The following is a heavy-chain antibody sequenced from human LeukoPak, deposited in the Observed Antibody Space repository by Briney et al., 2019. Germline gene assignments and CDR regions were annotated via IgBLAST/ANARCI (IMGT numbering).Heavy chain of an antibody. CDR1: GDSVSSNSAA. D-gene: IGHD6-6*01. CDR3: AREGYSSSSGVAPTKRYYFDY. V-gene: IGHV6-1*01. Sequence: SQTLSLTCAISGDSVSSNSAAWNWIRQSPSRGLEWLGRTYYRSKWYNDYAVSVKSRITINPDTSKNQFSLQLNSVTPEDTAVYYCAREGYSSSSGVAPTKRYYFDYWGQGTLVTVSS. J-gene: IGHJ4*02. CDR2: TYYRSKWYN.